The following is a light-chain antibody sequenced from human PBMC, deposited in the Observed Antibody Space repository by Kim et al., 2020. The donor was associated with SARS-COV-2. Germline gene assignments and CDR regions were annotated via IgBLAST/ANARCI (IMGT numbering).Light chain of an antibody. CDR1: QGITNY. Sequence: SESVGERVTITCRASQGITNYLACYQQKPGKVPKLLIYAASTLQSGVPSRFSATGSGTDFTLTISSLQPEDVATYYCQKYYSDPSFGQGTKVDIK. J-gene: IGKJ1*01. CDR3: QKYYSDPS. V-gene: IGKV1-27*01. CDR2: AAS.